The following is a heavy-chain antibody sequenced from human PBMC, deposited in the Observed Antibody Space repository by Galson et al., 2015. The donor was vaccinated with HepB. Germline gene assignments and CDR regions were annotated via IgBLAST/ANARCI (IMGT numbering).Heavy chain of an antibody. J-gene: IGHJ6*02. CDR1: GFTVSSNY. V-gene: IGHV3-53*01. CDR3: ASPHYDFWSGPRGGADV. D-gene: IGHD3-3*01. Sequence: SLRLSCAASGFTVSSNYMSWVRQAPGKGLEWVSVIYSGGSTYYADSVKGRFTISRDNSKNTLYLQMNSLRAEDTAVYYCASPHYDFWSGPRGGADVWGQGTTVTVSS. CDR2: IYSGGST.